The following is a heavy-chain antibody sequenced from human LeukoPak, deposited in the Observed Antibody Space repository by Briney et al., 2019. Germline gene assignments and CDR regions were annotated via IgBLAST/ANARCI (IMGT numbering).Heavy chain of an antibody. J-gene: IGHJ5*02. V-gene: IGHV4-34*01. D-gene: IGHD2-21*01. CDR2: INHSGST. Sequence: KPSETLSLTCAVYGGSFSGYYWSWIRQPPGKGLEWIGEINHSGSTNYNPSLKSRVTISVDTSKNQFARKLSSVTAADTAVYYCARVGDSGGFDPWGQGTLVTVSS. CDR1: GGSFSGYY. CDR3: ARVGDSGGFDP.